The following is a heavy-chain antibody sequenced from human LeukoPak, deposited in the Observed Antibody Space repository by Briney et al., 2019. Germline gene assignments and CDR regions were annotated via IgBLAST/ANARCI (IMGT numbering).Heavy chain of an antibody. J-gene: IGHJ4*02. CDR3: AREGWVGATRFFDY. Sequence: GGSLRLSCAASGFTFSGYSMHWVRQAPGKGLEYVSAIDPDGRSTYYADSVRGRFTISRDNSKNTLSLQMGSLRAEDTAVYYCAREGWVGATRFFDYWGQGTLVTVSS. V-gene: IGHV3-64*02. CDR2: IDPDGRST. CDR1: GFTFSGYS. D-gene: IGHD1-26*01.